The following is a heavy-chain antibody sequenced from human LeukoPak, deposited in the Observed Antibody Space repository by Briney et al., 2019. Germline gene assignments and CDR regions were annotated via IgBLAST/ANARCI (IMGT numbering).Heavy chain of an antibody. CDR2: VYVTGST. V-gene: IGHV4-4*07. D-gene: IGHD6-19*01. Sequence: SETLSLTCTVPGDSISSYYWSWIRQPAGKGLEWIGRVYVTGSTNLNPALQSRVTMSVDTFKNQFSLKLTSVIAADTAVYYCARDRQWLVDHWGQGTLVTVSS. CDR3: ARDRQWLVDH. J-gene: IGHJ5*02. CDR1: GDSISSYY.